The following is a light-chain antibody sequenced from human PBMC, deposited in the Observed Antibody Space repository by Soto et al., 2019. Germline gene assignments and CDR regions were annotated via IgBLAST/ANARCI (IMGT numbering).Light chain of an antibody. CDR2: DAS. V-gene: IGKV1-5*01. CDR1: QSISSW. Sequence: DIQMTQSPSTLSASVGDRVTITCRASQSISSWLAWYQQKPGKAPKLLIYDASSLESGVPSRFSGSGSGTEFTITISSLQPDDFATYYCQQYNSYPCTFGQGTKVEIK. CDR3: QQYNSYPCT. J-gene: IGKJ1*01.